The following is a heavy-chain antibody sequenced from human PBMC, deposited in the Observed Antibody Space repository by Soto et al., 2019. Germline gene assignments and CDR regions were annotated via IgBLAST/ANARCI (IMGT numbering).Heavy chain of an antibody. CDR1: GGTFSSYT. Sequence: GASVKVSCKASGGTFSSYTISWVRQAPGQGFEWMGRIIPILGIANYAQKFQGRVTITADKSTSTAYMELSSLRSEDTAVYYCARAGYCSGGSCYFLFDYWGQGTLVTVSS. D-gene: IGHD2-15*01. V-gene: IGHV1-69*02. J-gene: IGHJ4*02. CDR2: IIPILGIA. CDR3: ARAGYCSGGSCYFLFDY.